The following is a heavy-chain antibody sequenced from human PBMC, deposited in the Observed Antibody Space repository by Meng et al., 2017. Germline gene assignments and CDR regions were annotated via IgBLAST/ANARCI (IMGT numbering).Heavy chain of an antibody. V-gene: IGHV3-30*01. CDR2: ISYDGSNK. CDR3: ARDYYGDYALTFDI. Sequence: VQPVESGVGVVQPGRSLSLSCAASGFTFSSYAMHWVRQAPGKGLEWVAVISYDGSNKYYADSVKGRFTISRDNSKNTLYLQMNSLRAEDTAVYYCARDYYGDYALTFDIWGQGTMVTVSS. D-gene: IGHD4-17*01. J-gene: IGHJ3*02. CDR1: GFTFSSYA.